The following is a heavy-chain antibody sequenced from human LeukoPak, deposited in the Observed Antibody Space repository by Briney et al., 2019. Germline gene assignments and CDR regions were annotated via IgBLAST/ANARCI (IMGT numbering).Heavy chain of an antibody. J-gene: IGHJ4*02. CDR1: GYTFTRYY. D-gene: IGHD1-26*01. V-gene: IGHV1-2*02. CDR3: ARALVGAADCNDY. Sequence: GASVKVSCKASGYTFTRYYMHWVRQSPGQRLGWRGWINPNSGGTNYAQKFQGKVTMTRDTSISTAYMELSRLRSDDTAVYYCARALVGAADCNDYWGQGTLVTVSS. CDR2: INPNSGGT.